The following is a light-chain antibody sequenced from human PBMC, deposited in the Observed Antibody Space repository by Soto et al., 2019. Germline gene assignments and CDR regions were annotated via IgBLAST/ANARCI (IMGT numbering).Light chain of an antibody. J-gene: IGKJ1*01. CDR2: GTS. V-gene: IGKV3-20*01. CDR1: ESVSTYY. CDR3: QQYGTSPT. Sequence: DIVLTQSPGTLSLSPGERATLSCRASESVSTYYLAWYQQKPDQAPRLLIYGTSSRATGIPDRFSGSGSGTDFTLTISRLEPDDFAVYYCQQYGTSPTFGQGTKVDIK.